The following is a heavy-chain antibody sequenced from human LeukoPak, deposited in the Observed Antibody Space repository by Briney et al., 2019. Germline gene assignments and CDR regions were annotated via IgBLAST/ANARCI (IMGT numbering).Heavy chain of an antibody. Sequence: SETLSLTCTVSGGSISSGGYYWNWIRQHPGKGLEWIGYIYYSGSTYYNPSLKSRVTISVDTSKNQFSLKLSCVTAADTAVYYCAVGVDYGGNLDYWGQGTLVTVSS. V-gene: IGHV4-31*03. J-gene: IGHJ4*02. CDR2: IYYSGST. CDR3: AVGVDYGGNLDY. D-gene: IGHD4-23*01. CDR1: GGSISSGGYY.